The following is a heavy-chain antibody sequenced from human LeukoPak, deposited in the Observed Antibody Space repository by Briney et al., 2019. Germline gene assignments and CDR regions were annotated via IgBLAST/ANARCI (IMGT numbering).Heavy chain of an antibody. J-gene: IGHJ4*02. Sequence: EASVKVSCKASGGTFSSYAISWVRQAPGQGLEWMGRIIPILGIANYAQKFQGRVTITADKSTSTAYMELSSLRSEDTAVYYCASILVNRGYYVDYWGQGTLVTVSS. CDR1: GGTFSSYA. D-gene: IGHD3-22*01. CDR3: ASILVNRGYYVDY. V-gene: IGHV1-69*04. CDR2: IIPILGIA.